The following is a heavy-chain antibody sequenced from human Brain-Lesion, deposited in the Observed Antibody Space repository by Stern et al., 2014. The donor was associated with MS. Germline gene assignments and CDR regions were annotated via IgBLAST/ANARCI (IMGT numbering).Heavy chain of an antibody. Sequence: VQLVESGGGVVQPGRPLRLSCVASGFNFGSCAMHWVRQAPGKGLEWVAGVSYDGSNKYYADSVKGRFTISRDNSQNPLYMQMSILRPEDTAVYYCAKDRQYLTYFFDHWGQGSLVTVSS. CDR2: VSYDGSNK. V-gene: IGHV3-30*18. CDR3: AKDRQYLTYFFDH. J-gene: IGHJ5*02. D-gene: IGHD2/OR15-2a*01. CDR1: GFNFGSCA.